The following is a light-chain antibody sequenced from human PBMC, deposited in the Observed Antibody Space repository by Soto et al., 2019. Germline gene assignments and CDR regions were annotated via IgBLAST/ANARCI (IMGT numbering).Light chain of an antibody. Sequence: QSVLTQPPSVSGSPGQSVAISCTGTSSDVGGYNYVSWYQQHPGKAPKFMIYDVTKRPSGVPDRFSGSKSGNTASLTISGLQAEDGADYYCCSYAGTSYVFGTGTKVT. CDR2: DVT. CDR1: SSDVGGYNY. CDR3: CSYAGTSYV. J-gene: IGLJ1*01. V-gene: IGLV2-11*01.